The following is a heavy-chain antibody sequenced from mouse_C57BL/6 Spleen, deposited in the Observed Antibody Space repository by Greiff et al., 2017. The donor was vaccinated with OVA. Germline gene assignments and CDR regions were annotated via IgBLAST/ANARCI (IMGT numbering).Heavy chain of an antibody. V-gene: IGHV5-16*01. CDR1: GFTFSDYY. J-gene: IGHJ1*03. CDR2: INYDGSST. Sequence: EVQVVESEGGLVQPGSSMKLSCTASGFTFSDYYMAWVRQVPEKGLEWVANINYDGSSTYYLDALKGRFNISRDNAKNILYLQMSSLKSEDTATYYCAREEYYGSRSGYFDVWGTGTTVTVSS. CDR3: AREEYYGSRSGYFDV. D-gene: IGHD1-1*01.